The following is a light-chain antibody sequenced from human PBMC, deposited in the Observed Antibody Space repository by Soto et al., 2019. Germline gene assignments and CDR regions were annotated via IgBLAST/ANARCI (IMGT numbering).Light chain of an antibody. Sequence: QSVLTQPASVSGSPGQSITISCTGTNSDVGGYNYVSWYQQHPGKVPKLMIYEVSYRPSGVSNRFSGSKSGNTASLTISGLQDEDEADYYCSSYTHSGTYVFGSGTKLTVL. V-gene: IGLV2-14*01. J-gene: IGLJ1*01. CDR2: EVS. CDR3: SSYTHSGTYV. CDR1: NSDVGGYNY.